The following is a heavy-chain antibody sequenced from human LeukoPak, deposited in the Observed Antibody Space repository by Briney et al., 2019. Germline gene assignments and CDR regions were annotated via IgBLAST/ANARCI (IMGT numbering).Heavy chain of an antibody. CDR1: GGSISSSYYC. CDR2: IYHSGTT. CDR3: ARGQARLAWFDP. D-gene: IGHD6-19*01. V-gene: IGHV4-39*07. J-gene: IGHJ5*02. Sequence: PSETLSLTCTVSGGSISSSYYCWGWIRQPPRKGLQWIGTIYHSGTTYYNPSLKSRVTMSVDTSKNQFSLRLRSVTAADTAVYYCARGQARLAWFDPWGQGTLVTVSS.